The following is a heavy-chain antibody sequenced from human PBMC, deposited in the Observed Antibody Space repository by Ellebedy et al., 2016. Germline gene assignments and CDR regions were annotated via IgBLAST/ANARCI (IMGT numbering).Heavy chain of an antibody. V-gene: IGHV3-23*01. Sequence: GESLKISXATSGFTFSSEAMNWVRQAPGKGLEWISVIYSHSGTTFYADSVKGRFTISRDNAKNTLYLQMNSLRAEDTAVYFCAKVEAAIMEDAFDIWGQGTMVTVSS. CDR2: IYSHSGTT. CDR3: AKVEAAIMEDAFDI. D-gene: IGHD5-24*01. J-gene: IGHJ3*02. CDR1: GFTFSSEA.